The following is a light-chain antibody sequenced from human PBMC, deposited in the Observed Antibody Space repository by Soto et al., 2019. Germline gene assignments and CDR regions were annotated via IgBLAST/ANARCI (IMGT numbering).Light chain of an antibody. CDR1: ESVSSIY. Sequence: ENVLTQSPGTLSLSPGERATLSCRASESVSSIYVAWYQQKPGQAPRLLIHGASTRATGIPDRFSGSGSGTDFTLTISRLEPEDFAVFICQQYGTSPHTFGQGTKVDIK. J-gene: IGKJ1*01. V-gene: IGKV3-20*01. CDR3: QQYGTSPHT. CDR2: GAS.